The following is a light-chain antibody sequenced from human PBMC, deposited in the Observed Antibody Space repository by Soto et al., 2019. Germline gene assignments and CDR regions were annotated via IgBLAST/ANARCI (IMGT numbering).Light chain of an antibody. CDR3: QTWGTGIHVV. CDR1: SKYDTYA. J-gene: IGLJ2*01. CDR2: LNGDGSH. V-gene: IGLV4-69*01. Sequence: QSVLTQSPSASASLGASVKLTCTLSSKYDTYAIAWHQQQPDKGPRYLMKLNGDGSHTKGAGIPDRFSGSSSGAERYLTISSLQSEDEADYYCQTWGTGIHVVFGGGTKLTVL.